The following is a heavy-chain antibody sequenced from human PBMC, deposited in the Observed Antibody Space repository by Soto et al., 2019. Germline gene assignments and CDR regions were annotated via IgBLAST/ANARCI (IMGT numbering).Heavy chain of an antibody. CDR2: ISGSGGST. CDR1: GFTFSSYA. J-gene: IGHJ5*02. V-gene: IGHV3-23*01. CDR3: AKWVTTVTTTIYPNTPTNWFDP. Sequence: GGSLRLSCAASGFTFSSYAMSWVRQAPGKGLEWVSAISGSGGSTYYADSVKGRFTISRDNSKNTLYLQMNSLRAEDTAVYYCAKWVTTVTTTIYPNTPTNWFDPWGQGTLVTVSS. D-gene: IGHD4-4*01.